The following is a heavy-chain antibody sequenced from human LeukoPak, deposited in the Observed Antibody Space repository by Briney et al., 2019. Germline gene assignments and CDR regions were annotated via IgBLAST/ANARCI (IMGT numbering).Heavy chain of an antibody. Sequence: GESLKISCKGSGYSFTNYWIGWVRQMPGKGLEWMGIIYPGDSDTRYSPSFQGQVTISADKSTNTAYLQWSSLKASDTAMYYCARRRDLYSGSYYPFDYWGQGTLVTVSS. V-gene: IGHV5-51*01. CDR3: ARRRDLYSGSYYPFDY. CDR1: GYSFTNYW. J-gene: IGHJ4*02. CDR2: IYPGDSDT. D-gene: IGHD1-26*01.